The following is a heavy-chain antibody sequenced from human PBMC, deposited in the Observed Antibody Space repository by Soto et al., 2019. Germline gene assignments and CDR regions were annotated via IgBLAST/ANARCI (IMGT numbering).Heavy chain of an antibody. J-gene: IGHJ4*02. CDR2: STWDGGSS. V-gene: IGHV3-43*01. D-gene: IGHD2-8*01. CDR3: AKEKNLIFDY. CDR1: GFTFNDHT. Sequence: RLSCAGSGFTFNDHTMHWVRQIPGRGLEWVSLSTWDGGSSFYADSVKGRFTISRDNSKNFVYLQMNSLRTEDTALYFCAKEKNLIFDYWGQ.